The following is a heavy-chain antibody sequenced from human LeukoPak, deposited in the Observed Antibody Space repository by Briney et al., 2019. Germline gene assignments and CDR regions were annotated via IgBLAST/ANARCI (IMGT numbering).Heavy chain of an antibody. CDR2: IYPGDSDT. CDR1: GYSFTSYW. CDR3: ARHPEGYSSSSAAFDI. V-gene: IGHV5-51*01. D-gene: IGHD6-13*01. Sequence: GESLKISCKGSGYSFTSYWIGWVRQMPGKGLEWMGIIYPGDSDTRYSPSFQGQVTISADKSISTAYLQWSSLRASDTAMYYCARHPEGYSSSSAAFDIWGQGTMVTVSS. J-gene: IGHJ3*02.